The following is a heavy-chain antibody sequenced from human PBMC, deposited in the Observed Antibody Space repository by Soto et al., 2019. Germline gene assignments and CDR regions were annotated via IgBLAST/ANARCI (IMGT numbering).Heavy chain of an antibody. CDR1: GGSISSYY. CDR3: ARSGGGYSSSWGWFDP. D-gene: IGHD6-13*01. V-gene: IGHV4-59*01. Sequence: SEALSLTCTVSGGSISSYYWSWIRQPPGKGLEWIGYIYYSGSTNYNPSLKSRVTISVDTSKNQFSLRLSSVTAADTAVYYCARSGGGYSSSWGWFDPWGQGTLVTVSS. CDR2: IYYSGST. J-gene: IGHJ5*02.